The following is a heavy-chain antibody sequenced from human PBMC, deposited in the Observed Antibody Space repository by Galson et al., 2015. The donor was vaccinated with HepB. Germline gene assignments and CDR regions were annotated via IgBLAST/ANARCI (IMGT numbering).Heavy chain of an antibody. CDR1: GGSSRSYC. J-gene: IGHJ6*02. D-gene: IGHD1-26*01. CDR2: IIPIFGAA. CDR3: ARSYNSGTYYYSAMNV. Sequence: SVKVSCKASGGSSRSYCISWVRQAPGQGLEWMGGIIPIFGAANYAQKFQGRVTITADESTRTAYMELSSLRSEDTAVYYCARSYNSGTYYYSAMNVWGQGTTVTVSS. V-gene: IGHV1-69*13.